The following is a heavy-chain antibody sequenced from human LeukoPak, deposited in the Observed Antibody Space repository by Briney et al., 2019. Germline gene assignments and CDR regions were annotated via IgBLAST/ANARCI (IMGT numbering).Heavy chain of an antibody. CDR2: ISGSGDNT. Sequence: GGSLRLSCAASGFTFSSYAMSWVRQAPGKGLEWVSGISGSGDNTYYADSVKGRFTISRDNSKNTLYVQVNSLRTEDTAAYYCAKGSYYDSSGSFYFDYWGQGTLVTVSS. V-gene: IGHV3-23*01. CDR3: AKGSYYDSSGSFYFDY. CDR1: GFTFSSYA. J-gene: IGHJ4*02. D-gene: IGHD3-22*01.